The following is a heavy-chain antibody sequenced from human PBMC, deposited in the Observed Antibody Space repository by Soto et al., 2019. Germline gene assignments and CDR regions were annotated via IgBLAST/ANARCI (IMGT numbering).Heavy chain of an antibody. Sequence: EVQLVESGGGLVQPGGSLRLSCASSGLTFSRSWMHWVRQVPGKGLVWVSRIYVDGSGTTYADSVKGRLTISRDNATNTLYLQMTSLRAEDTAVYYCVQPYGDYVYWGQGTLVSVSS. CDR3: VQPYGDYVY. CDR1: GLTFSRSW. J-gene: IGHJ4*02. V-gene: IGHV3-74*01. D-gene: IGHD4-17*01. CDR2: IYVDGSGT.